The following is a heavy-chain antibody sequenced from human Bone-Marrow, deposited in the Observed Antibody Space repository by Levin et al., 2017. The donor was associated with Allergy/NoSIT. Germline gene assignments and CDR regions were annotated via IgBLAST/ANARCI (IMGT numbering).Heavy chain of an antibody. Sequence: SETLSLTCTVSGGSVSSGSYYWSWIRQPPGKGLEWIGYIYYSGSTNYNPSLKSRVTISVDTSKNQFSLKLSSVTAADTAVYYCARDARRVGATMGDLFDPWGQGTLVTVSS. J-gene: IGHJ5*02. CDR3: ARDARRVGATMGDLFDP. CDR2: IYYSGST. V-gene: IGHV4-61*01. CDR1: GGSVSSGSYY. D-gene: IGHD1-26*01.